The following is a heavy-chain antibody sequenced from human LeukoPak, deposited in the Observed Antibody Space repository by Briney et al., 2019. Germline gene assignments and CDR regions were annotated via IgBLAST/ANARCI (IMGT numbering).Heavy chain of an antibody. CDR2: ISYDGSNK. CDR3: ARDHSGYCSGGSCYERAYYYYGMDV. CDR1: GFTFSSYA. D-gene: IGHD2-15*01. Sequence: PGRSLRLSCAASGFTFSSYAMHWVRQAPGKGLEWVAVISYDGSNKYYADSVKGRFTISRDNSKNTLYLQMNSLRAEGTAVYYCARDHSGYCSGGSCYERAYYYYGMDVWGQGTTVTVSS. V-gene: IGHV3-30-3*01. J-gene: IGHJ6*02.